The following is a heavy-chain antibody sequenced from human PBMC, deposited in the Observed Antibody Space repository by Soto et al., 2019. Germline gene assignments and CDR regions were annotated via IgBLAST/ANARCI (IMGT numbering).Heavy chain of an antibody. Sequence: QVVLQESGPGVVKPSDTLSLTCNVSCASLSGYYWSWIRQPPGKGLEWVGRIYATGSTDYNPSLKSRMTMSLDMSKKQFSLTLSSVTAAETAMYYCVRDGTKNLRDRFDPWGRGILVTVSS. D-gene: IGHD1-1*01. J-gene: IGHJ5*02. CDR1: CASLSGYY. CDR2: IYATGST. CDR3: VRDGTKNLRDRFDP. V-gene: IGHV4-4*07.